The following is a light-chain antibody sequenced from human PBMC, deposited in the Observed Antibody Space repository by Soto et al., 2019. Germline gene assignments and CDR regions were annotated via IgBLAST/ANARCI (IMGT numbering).Light chain of an antibody. CDR1: SSDIGAYNL. V-gene: IGLV2-23*01. J-gene: IGLJ2*01. Sequence: QSALTQPASVSGSPGQSITISCTGSSSDIGAYNLVSWYQKHPDKAPKVLIYEGTQRPSGVSDRFSASKSGNTASLTISGLQAEDEADYSCCTYAGSYGFGVIFGGGTKLTVL. CDR3: CTYAGSYGFGVI. CDR2: EGT.